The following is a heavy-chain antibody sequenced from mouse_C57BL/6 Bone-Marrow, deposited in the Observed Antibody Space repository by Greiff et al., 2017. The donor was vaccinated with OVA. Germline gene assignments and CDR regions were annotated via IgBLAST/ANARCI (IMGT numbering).Heavy chain of an antibody. Sequence: VQLQQSGAELARPGASVKMSCKASGYTFTSYTMHWVKQRPGQGLEWIGYINPSSGYTKYNQKFKDKATLTADKSSSTAYMQLSSLTSEDSAVYYCARSGGSSYVGWYFDVWGTGTTVTVSS. CDR2: INPSSGYT. D-gene: IGHD1-1*01. CDR3: ARSGGSSYVGWYFDV. V-gene: IGHV1-4*01. CDR1: GYTFTSYT. J-gene: IGHJ1*03.